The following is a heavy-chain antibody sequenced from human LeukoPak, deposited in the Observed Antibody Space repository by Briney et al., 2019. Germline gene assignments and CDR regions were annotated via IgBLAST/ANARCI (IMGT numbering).Heavy chain of an antibody. Sequence: GGSLRLSCAASGFTFSSYWMSWVRQAPGKGLEWVANIKQDGSEKYYVDSVKGRFTISRDNAKNSLYLQMNSLRAEDTALYYCARVQLVDYYYYSYMDVWGKGITVTVSS. CDR1: GFTFSSYW. CDR2: IKQDGSEK. D-gene: IGHD6-6*01. J-gene: IGHJ6*03. V-gene: IGHV3-7*03. CDR3: ARVQLVDYYYYSYMDV.